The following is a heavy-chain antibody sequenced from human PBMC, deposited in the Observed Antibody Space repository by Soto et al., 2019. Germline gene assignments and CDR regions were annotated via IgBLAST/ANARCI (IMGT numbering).Heavy chain of an antibody. D-gene: IGHD3-3*01. J-gene: IGHJ6*02. V-gene: IGHV5-10-1*01. Sequence: PGESLKISCKGSGYNFTSYWIGWVRQMPGKGLEWMGRIDPSDSYTNYSPSFQGHVTISADKSISTAYLQWSSLKASDTAMYYCARGSDDFWSGYLTPYYGMDVWGQGTTVTVSS. CDR2: IDPSDSYT. CDR1: GYNFTSYW. CDR3: ARGSDDFWSGYLTPYYGMDV.